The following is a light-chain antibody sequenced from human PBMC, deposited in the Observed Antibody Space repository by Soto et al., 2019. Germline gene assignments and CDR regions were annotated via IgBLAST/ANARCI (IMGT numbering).Light chain of an antibody. V-gene: IGLV2-23*01. CDR2: EGS. CDR1: SSDVGSYNL. J-gene: IGLJ1*01. Sequence: QSALTQSASVSGSPGQSITISCTGTSSDVGSYNLVSWYQQHPGKAPKLMICEGSKRPSGVSNRFSGSKSGNTASLTISGLQAEDEADYYCCSYARSRTYVFGTGTRSPS. CDR3: CSYARSRTYV.